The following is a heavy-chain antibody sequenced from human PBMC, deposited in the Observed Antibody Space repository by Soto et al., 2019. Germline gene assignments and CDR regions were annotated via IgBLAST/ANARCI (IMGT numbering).Heavy chain of an antibody. V-gene: IGHV3-23*01. Sequence: RLSCAASGFTFSSYAMSWVRQAPGKGLEWVSAISGSGGSTYYADSVKGRFTISRDNSKNTLYLQMNSLRAEDTAVYYCAKLVGNYYDRSGSRAYWGQGTLVTVSP. CDR1: GFTFSSYA. J-gene: IGHJ4*02. CDR3: AKLVGNYYDRSGSRAY. D-gene: IGHD3-22*01. CDR2: ISGSGGST.